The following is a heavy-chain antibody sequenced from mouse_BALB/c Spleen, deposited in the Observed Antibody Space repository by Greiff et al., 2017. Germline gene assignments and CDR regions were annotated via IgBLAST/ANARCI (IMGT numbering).Heavy chain of an antibody. V-gene: IGHV1-5*01. CDR1: GYSFTSYW. CDR2: IYPGNSDT. Sequence: VQRQQSGTVLARPGASVKMSCKASGYSFTSYWMHWVKQRPGQGLEWIGAIYPGNSDTSYNQKFKGTAKLTAVTSASTAYMELSSLTNEDSAVYYCTRSDYYGSRKAWFAYWGQGTLVTVSA. J-gene: IGHJ3*01. CDR3: TRSDYYGSRKAWFAY. D-gene: IGHD1-1*01.